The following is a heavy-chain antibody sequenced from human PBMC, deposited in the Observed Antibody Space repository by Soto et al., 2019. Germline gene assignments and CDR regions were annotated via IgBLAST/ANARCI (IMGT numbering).Heavy chain of an antibody. Sequence: EVQLLESGGGLVQPGGSLRLSCAASGFTFSSYAMSWVRQAPGKGLEWVSAISGSGGSTYYADSVKGRFTISRDNSKNTLYLQMDSLRAEDKGVYYCAGDLGFGTARIYYYYGMDVWGQGTTVTVSS. CDR2: ISGSGGST. CDR3: AGDLGFGTARIYYYYGMDV. J-gene: IGHJ6*02. CDR1: GFTFSSYA. V-gene: IGHV3-23*01. D-gene: IGHD3-16*01.